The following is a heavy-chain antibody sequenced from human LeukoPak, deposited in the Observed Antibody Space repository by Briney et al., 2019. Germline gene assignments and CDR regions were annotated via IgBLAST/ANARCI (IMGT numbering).Heavy chain of an antibody. D-gene: IGHD3-16*02. CDR1: GGSISSYY. CDR3: ARGPTFGGVIALYYYYYGMDV. V-gene: IGHV4-59*01. Sequence: SETLSLTCTVSGGSISSYYWSWIRQPPGKGLEWIGYIYYGGSTNYNPSLKSRVTISVDTSKNQFSLKLSSVTAADTAVYYCARGPTFGGVIALYYYYYGMDVWGQGTTVTVSS. CDR2: IYYGGST. J-gene: IGHJ6*02.